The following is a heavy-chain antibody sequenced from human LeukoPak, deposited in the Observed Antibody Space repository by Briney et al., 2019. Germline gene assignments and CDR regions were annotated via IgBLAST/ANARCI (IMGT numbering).Heavy chain of an antibody. CDR2: ISSSGSTI. Sequence: GGSLRLSCAASGFTFSSYEMNWVRQAPGKGLEWVSYISSSGSTIYYADSVKGRFTISSDNTKNSLYLQTTSLKAEDTAIYYCATEEEDSNSWYPPPSNWFDPWGQGTLVTVSS. D-gene: IGHD6-13*01. CDR3: ATEEEDSNSWYPPPSNWFDP. J-gene: IGHJ5*02. V-gene: IGHV3-48*03. CDR1: GFTFSSYE.